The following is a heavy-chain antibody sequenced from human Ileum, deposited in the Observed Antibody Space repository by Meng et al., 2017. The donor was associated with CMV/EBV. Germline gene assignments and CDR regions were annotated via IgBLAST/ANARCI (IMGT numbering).Heavy chain of an antibody. CDR2: INPNNGDT. V-gene: IGHV1-2*02. D-gene: IGHD1-7*01. CDR1: GYTFTSYY. Sequence: QVQLLQLGAEVKTPGASVKVSCKASGYTFTSYYIHWVRQAPGQGLEWMGWINPNNGDTNYAQKFQGGVTMTRDTSINTAYMEVTSADTAVYYCARGANYASYRVDYWGQGTLVTVSS. CDR3: ARGANYASYRVDY. J-gene: IGHJ4*02.